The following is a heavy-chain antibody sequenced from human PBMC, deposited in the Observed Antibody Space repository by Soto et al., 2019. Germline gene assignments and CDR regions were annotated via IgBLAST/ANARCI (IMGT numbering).Heavy chain of an antibody. V-gene: IGHV4-61*01. Sequence: QVQLQESGPGLVKPSETLSLTCTVSGGSVSSGSYYWSWIRQPPGKGLEWIGYIYYSGSTNYNPSLKSRVTISVDTSKNQFSLKLSSVTAADTAVYYCARDDSPRRGPFDYWGQGTLVTVSS. CDR2: IYYSGST. J-gene: IGHJ4*02. CDR3: ARDDSPRRGPFDY. CDR1: GGSVSSGSYY. D-gene: IGHD3-22*01.